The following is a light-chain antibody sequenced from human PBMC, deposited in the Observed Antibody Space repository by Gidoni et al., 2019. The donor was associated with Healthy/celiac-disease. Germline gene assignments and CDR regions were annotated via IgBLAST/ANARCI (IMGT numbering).Light chain of an antibody. CDR1: SSDVGGYNY. CDR2: EVS. Sequence: QSALTQPASVSGSPGQSLTIPCTGTSSDVGGYNYVSWYQQHPGKAPKLIIYEVSNRPSGVSNRFSGSKSGNTASLTISGLQAEDEADYYCSSYTTSSTLEVGGGTKLTVL. CDR3: SSYTTSSTLE. V-gene: IGLV2-14*01. J-gene: IGLJ2*01.